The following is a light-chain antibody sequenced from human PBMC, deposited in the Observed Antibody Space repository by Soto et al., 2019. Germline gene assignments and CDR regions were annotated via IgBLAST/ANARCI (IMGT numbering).Light chain of an antibody. Sequence: DIQMTQSPSSLLASVGDRVTITCRASQGIRNDLDWFQQKPAKAPERLIYAASSLQSGVPSRFSGRGSGSEFSLTISRLQAEDFVTYCCLQDNTYPRTFAQGTKVEIK. CDR3: LQDNTYPRT. V-gene: IGKV1-17*01. CDR2: AAS. CDR1: QGIRND. J-gene: IGKJ1*01.